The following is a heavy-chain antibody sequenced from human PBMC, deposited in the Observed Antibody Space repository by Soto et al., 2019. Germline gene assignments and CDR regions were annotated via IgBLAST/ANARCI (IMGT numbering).Heavy chain of an antibody. CDR2: IYYSGST. CDR1: GGSISSGGYY. Sequence: PSETLSLTCTVPGGSISSGGYYWSWIRQPPGKGLEWIGSIYYSGSTYYNPSLKSRVTISVDTSKNQFSLKLSSVTAADTAVYYCARELRVRGGTGDYYYGMDVWGQGTTVTVSS. J-gene: IGHJ6*02. V-gene: IGHV4-39*01. D-gene: IGHD3-10*01. CDR3: ARELRVRGGTGDYYYGMDV.